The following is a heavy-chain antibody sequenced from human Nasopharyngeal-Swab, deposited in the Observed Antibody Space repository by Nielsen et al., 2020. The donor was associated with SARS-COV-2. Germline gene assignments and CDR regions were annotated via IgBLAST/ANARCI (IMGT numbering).Heavy chain of an antibody. Sequence: WIRQPPGKGLEWVGFIRSKAYGGTTEYAASVKGRFTISRDDSKRIAYLQMNSLKTEDTAVYYCTSPGYCSSTSCYPDNWFDPWGQGTLVTVSS. V-gene: IGHV3-49*02. CDR2: IRSKAYGGTT. J-gene: IGHJ5*02. D-gene: IGHD2-2*03. CDR3: TSPGYCSSTSCYPDNWFDP.